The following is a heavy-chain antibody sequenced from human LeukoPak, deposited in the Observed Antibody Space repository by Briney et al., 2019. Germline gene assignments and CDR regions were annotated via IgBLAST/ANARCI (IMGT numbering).Heavy chain of an antibody. D-gene: IGHD2/OR15-2a*01. CDR3: ARKNYCYGMDV. J-gene: IGHJ6*02. CDR1: GGSFSGYY. CDR2: INHSGST. V-gene: IGHV4-34*01. Sequence: SETLSLTCAVYGGSFSGYYWSWIRQPPGKGLEWIGEINHSGSTNYNPSLKSRVTISVDTSKNQFSLKLSSVTAADTAVYYCARKNYCYGMDVWGQGTTVTVSS.